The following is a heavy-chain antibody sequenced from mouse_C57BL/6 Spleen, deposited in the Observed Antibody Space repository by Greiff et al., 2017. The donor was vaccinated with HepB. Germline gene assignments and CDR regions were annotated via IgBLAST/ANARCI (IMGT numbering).Heavy chain of an antibody. J-gene: IGHJ2*01. Sequence: QVQLQQSGPELVKPGASVKISCKASGYAFSSSWMNWVKQRPGKGLEWIGRIYPGDGDTNYNGKFKGKATLTADKSSSTAYMQLSSLTSEDSAVYFCAPAANWDYFDYWGQGTTLTVSS. CDR3: APAANWDYFDY. CDR1: GYAFSSSW. V-gene: IGHV1-82*01. D-gene: IGHD4-1*01. CDR2: IYPGDGDT.